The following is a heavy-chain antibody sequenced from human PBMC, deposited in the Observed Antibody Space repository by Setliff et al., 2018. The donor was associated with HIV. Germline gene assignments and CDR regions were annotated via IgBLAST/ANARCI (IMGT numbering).Heavy chain of an antibody. CDR1: GSTFSTYD. CDR2: MNPNSGNT. Sequence: GASVKVSCKASGSTFSTYDINWVRQAPGQGPEWMGWMNPNSGNTGYAPKLQGRVTMTRNTSISTAYMELSSLRSDDTAVYYCASSWSRVPYYGMDVWGQGTTVTVS. V-gene: IGHV1-8*01. D-gene: IGHD6-13*01. CDR3: ASSWSRVPYYGMDV. J-gene: IGHJ6*02.